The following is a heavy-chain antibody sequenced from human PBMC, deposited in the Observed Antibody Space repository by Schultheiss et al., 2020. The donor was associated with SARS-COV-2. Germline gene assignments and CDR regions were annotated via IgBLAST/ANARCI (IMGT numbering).Heavy chain of an antibody. CDR2: IYYSGST. Sequence: SETLSLTCTVSGGSISSSSYYWGWIRQPPGKGLEWIGSIYYSGSTNYNPSLKSRVTISVDTSKNQFSLKLSSVTAADTAVYYCARGLRFDPWGQGTLVTVSS. V-gene: IGHV4-39*07. CDR1: GGSISSSSYY. J-gene: IGHJ5*02. CDR3: ARGLRFDP.